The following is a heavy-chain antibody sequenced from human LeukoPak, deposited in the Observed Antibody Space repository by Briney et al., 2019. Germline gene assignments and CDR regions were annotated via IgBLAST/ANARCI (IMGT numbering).Heavy chain of an antibody. D-gene: IGHD2-2*01. CDR1: GYTLTELS. CDR3: ARGGYCGGTSCYLDF. V-gene: IGHV1-24*01. CDR2: FDPEDGET. Sequence: ASVKVSCKVSGYTLTELSMHWVRQAPGKGLEWMGGFDPEDGETIYAQKFQGRVTMTEDTSTDTAYMELSSLRSEDTAVYYCARGGYCGGTSCYLDFWGQGTVVTVSS. J-gene: IGHJ4*02.